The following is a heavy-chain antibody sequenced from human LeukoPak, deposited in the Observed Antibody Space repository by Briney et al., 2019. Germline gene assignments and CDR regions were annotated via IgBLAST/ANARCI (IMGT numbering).Heavy chain of an antibody. V-gene: IGHV3-23*01. CDR3: AKARIASAGTGAFDV. CDR2: FSATDGSA. CDR1: GFTVSSYG. J-gene: IGHJ3*01. Sequence: GGSLRLSCAASGFTVSSYGMTWVRQAPGKGLEWVSAFSATDGSAQYAESVKGRFTISRDNSKSSLYLQMNSLRDEDTAVYYCAKARIASAGTGAFDVWGQGTMVTVSS. D-gene: IGHD6-13*01.